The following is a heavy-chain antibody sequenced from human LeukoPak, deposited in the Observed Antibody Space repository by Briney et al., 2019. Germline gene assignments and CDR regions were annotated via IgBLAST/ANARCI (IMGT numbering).Heavy chain of an antibody. CDR2: INPNSGGT. V-gene: IGHV1-2*02. CDR3: ARAPRYLDY. Sequence: GASVNVSRKSSVYTFTGYYMHWVRQAPGQGLEWMGWINPNSGGTNYAQKFQGRVTMTRDTSISTAYMELSRLRSDDTAVYYCARAPRYLDYWGQGTLVTVSS. CDR1: VYTFTGYY. J-gene: IGHJ4*02.